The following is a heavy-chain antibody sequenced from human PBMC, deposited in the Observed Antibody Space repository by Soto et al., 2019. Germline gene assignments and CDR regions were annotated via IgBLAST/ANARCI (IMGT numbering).Heavy chain of an antibody. J-gene: IGHJ5*02. CDR1: GGSISSYY. V-gene: IGHV4-59*01. D-gene: IGHD3-3*01. CDR2: IYYSGST. CDR3: ARAYYDFWSGYWRWFDP. Sequence: SETLSLTCTVSGGSISSYYWSWIRQPPGKGLEWIGYIYYSGSTNYNPSLKSRVTISVDTSKNQFSLKLSSVTAADTAVYYCARAYYDFWSGYWRWFDPWGQGTLVTV.